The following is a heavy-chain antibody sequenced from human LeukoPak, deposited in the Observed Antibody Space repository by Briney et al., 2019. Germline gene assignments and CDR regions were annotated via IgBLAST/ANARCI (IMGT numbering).Heavy chain of an antibody. CDR3: AKDEGSGWYYFDY. V-gene: IGHV3-23*01. Sequence: SGGSLRLSCAASGFTFSSYTMNWVRQAPGMGLEWVSSISGSGGTTYYADSVKGRFTISRDISKNTLYLQMNSLRAEDTAVYYCAKDEGSGWYYFDYWGQGSLVTVSS. D-gene: IGHD6-19*01. CDR1: GFTFSSYT. J-gene: IGHJ4*02. CDR2: ISGSGGTT.